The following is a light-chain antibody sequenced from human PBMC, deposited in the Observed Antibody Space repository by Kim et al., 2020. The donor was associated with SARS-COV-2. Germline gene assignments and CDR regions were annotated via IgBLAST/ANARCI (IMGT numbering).Light chain of an antibody. Sequence: ASVGDRVTITCRASLGIRDYLAWYQQEPGAVPKLLIYAASTLQSGVPLRFSGSGSGTDFTLNISDLQPEDAATYFCQKYDSAPWTFGQGTKVDIK. J-gene: IGKJ1*01. CDR2: AAS. V-gene: IGKV1-27*01. CDR3: QKYDSAPWT. CDR1: LGIRDY.